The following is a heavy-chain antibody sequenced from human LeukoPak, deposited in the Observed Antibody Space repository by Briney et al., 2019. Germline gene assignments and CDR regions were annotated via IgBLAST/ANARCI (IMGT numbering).Heavy chain of an antibody. D-gene: IGHD6-19*01. Sequence: PSETLSLTCTVSGGSISGWYWSWIRQPPGKGLEWIGYIYGSGYTNYNPSLKSRVTMSIDTSKNHFSLKLTSVTAADTATYYCARETSLAGFASGLGFNYWGQGILVTVSS. CDR1: GGSISGWY. J-gene: IGHJ4*02. CDR2: IYGSGYT. V-gene: IGHV4-59*01. CDR3: ARETSLAGFASGLGFNY.